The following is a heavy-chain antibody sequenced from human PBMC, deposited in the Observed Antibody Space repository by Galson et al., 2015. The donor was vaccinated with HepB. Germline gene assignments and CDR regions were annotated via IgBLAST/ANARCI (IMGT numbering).Heavy chain of an antibody. CDR1: GYTFTSFG. J-gene: IGHJ4*02. CDR3: ARGGVATIGGPTFDY. D-gene: IGHD5-24*01. V-gene: IGHV1-18*01. Sequence: SVKVSCKASGYTFTSFGVSWVRQAPGQGLEWMGRISAYKGNTDYAQKFQDRVTMTTDTSSSTAYMELRSLRSDDTAIYYCARGGVATIGGPTFDYWGQGTLVTVSS. CDR2: ISAYKGNT.